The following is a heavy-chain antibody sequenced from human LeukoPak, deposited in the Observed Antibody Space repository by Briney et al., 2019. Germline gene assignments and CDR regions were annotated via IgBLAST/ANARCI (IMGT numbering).Heavy chain of an antibody. CDR3: ARGVPTARRNYYYYYYYMDV. CDR2: IYYSGST. D-gene: IGHD5/OR15-5a*01. CDR1: GGSISSYY. V-gene: IGHV4-59*13. Sequence: PSETLSLTCTVSGGSISSYYWSLIRQPPGKGLEWIGYIYYSGSTNYNPSLKSRVTISVDTSKNQFSLKLSSVTAADTAVYYCARGVPTARRNYYYYYYYMDVWGKGTTVTVSS. J-gene: IGHJ6*03.